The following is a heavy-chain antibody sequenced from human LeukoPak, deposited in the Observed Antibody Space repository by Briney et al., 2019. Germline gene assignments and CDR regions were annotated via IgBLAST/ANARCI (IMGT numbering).Heavy chain of an antibody. D-gene: IGHD6-13*01. CDR3: VQAMASADTDAFDI. CDR2: LSWNSGSI. CDR1: GFTFDDYA. Sequence: GGSLRLSCAASGFTFDDYAMHWVRQAPGKGLEWVSGLSWNSGSIGYADSVKGRFTISRDNAKNSLYLQMNSLRAEDMALYYCVQAMASADTDAFDIWGQGTMVTVSS. J-gene: IGHJ3*02. V-gene: IGHV3-9*03.